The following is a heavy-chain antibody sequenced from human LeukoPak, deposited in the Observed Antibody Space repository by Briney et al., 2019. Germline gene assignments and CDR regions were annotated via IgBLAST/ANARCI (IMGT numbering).Heavy chain of an antibody. CDR2: INIDIITV. V-gene: IGHV3-48*01. D-gene: IGHD5-18*01. CDR3: GKGDTLTGPNNWFDP. CDR1: GFPLSSYS. Sequence: GGSLRLSCAASGFPLSSYSINWVRQAPGKGLEWVSYINIDIITVNYADSVKGRFTISRDNSKNTLYLQMNSLRPDDTAVYYWGKGDTLTGPNNWFDPLGQGTLVTGSS. J-gene: IGHJ5*02.